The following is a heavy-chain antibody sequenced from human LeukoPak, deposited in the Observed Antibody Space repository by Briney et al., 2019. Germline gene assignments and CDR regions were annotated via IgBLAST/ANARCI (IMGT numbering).Heavy chain of an antibody. J-gene: IGHJ5*02. D-gene: IGHD6-13*01. Sequence: SGTLSLTCAVSGGSISSRNWWSWVRQPPGKGLEWIGEIYHSGSTYYNPSLKSRVTISVDTSKNQFSLKLSSVTAADTAVYYCARVWRGSSRPNWFDPWGQGTLVTVSS. CDR3: ARVWRGSSRPNWFDP. CDR1: GGSISSRNW. CDR2: IYHSGST. V-gene: IGHV4-4*02.